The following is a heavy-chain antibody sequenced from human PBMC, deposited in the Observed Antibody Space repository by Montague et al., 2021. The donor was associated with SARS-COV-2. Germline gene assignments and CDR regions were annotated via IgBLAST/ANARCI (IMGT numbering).Heavy chain of an antibody. CDR1: GFSLSTSGVG. D-gene: IGHD3-9*01. J-gene: IGHJ4*02. V-gene: IGHV2-5*02. Sequence: PALVKPTQTLTLTCTFSGFSLSTSGVGVGWIRQPPGKALEWLALIYWDDDKRYSPSLKSRLTITKDTSKNQVVLTMTNLDPVDTATYYCARTFYDILTGYSKRGFDYWGQGTLVTVSS. CDR3: ARTFYDILTGYSKRGFDY. CDR2: IYWDDDK.